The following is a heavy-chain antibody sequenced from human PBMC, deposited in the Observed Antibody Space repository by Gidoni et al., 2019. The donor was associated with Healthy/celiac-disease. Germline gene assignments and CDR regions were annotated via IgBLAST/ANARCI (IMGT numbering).Heavy chain of an antibody. Sequence: VQLVQSGAEVQQPGASVKVSCKASGYTFTSYGIRWVRPAPGQGLEWMGWISAYNGNTNYAQKLQGRVTGTTDTSTSTAYMELRSLRSDDTAVYYCARVIKSAVLMVYANWFDPWGQGTLVTVSS. CDR2: ISAYNGNT. D-gene: IGHD2-8*01. CDR3: ARVIKSAVLMVYANWFDP. V-gene: IGHV1-18*01. J-gene: IGHJ5*02. CDR1: GYTFTSYG.